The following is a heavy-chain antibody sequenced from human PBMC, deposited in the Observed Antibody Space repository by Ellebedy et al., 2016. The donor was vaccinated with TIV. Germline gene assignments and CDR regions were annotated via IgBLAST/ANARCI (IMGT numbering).Heavy chain of an antibody. V-gene: IGHV3-7*01. J-gene: IGHJ3*02. CDR1: GFTFSGYW. Sequence: GESLKISCAASGFTFSGYWMSWVRQAPGKGLEWVANIKQDGSEKYYVDSVKGRFTISRDNDKNSLYLQMNSLRAEDTAVYYCARQTVATSVNDAFDIWGLGTVVTVSS. CDR2: IKQDGSEK. D-gene: IGHD4-17*01. CDR3: ARQTVATSVNDAFDI.